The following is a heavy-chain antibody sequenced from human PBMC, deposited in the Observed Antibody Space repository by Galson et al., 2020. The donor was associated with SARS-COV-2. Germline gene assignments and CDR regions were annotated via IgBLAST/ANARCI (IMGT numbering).Heavy chain of an antibody. CDR1: GFTFSSYS. Sequence: GGSLRLSCAASGFTFSSYSMNWVRQAPGKGLEWVSYISSSSSTIYYADSVKGRFTISRDNAKNSLYLQMNSLRAEDTAVYYCARRLGYCSSTSCQVRWTAFDIWGQGTMVTVSS. V-gene: IGHV3-48*04. CDR3: ARRLGYCSSTSCQVRWTAFDI. D-gene: IGHD2-2*03. J-gene: IGHJ3*02. CDR2: ISSSSSTI.